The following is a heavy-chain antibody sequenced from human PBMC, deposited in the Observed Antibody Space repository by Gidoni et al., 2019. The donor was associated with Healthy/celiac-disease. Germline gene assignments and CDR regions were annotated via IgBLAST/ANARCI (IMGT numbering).Heavy chain of an antibody. CDR3: ARPLASYSSGWYEFDF. Sequence: EVQLVQSGAEVKKHEESLKISCKGSGYSFTNYWIGWVRQMPGKGLEWMGIIYPGDSQTRYSPSFEGQVTISADKSISTAYLQWSSLKASDTAMYYCARPLASYSSGWYEFDFWGQGTLVTVSS. V-gene: IGHV5-51*01. CDR2: IYPGDSQT. J-gene: IGHJ4*02. CDR1: GYSFTNYW. D-gene: IGHD6-19*01.